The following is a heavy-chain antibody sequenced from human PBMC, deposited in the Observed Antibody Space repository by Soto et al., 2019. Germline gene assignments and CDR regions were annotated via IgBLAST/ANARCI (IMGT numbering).Heavy chain of an antibody. D-gene: IGHD6-13*01. CDR1: GGSISSSNW. CDR3: ASSPIAAAPAGYFDY. J-gene: IGHJ4*02. CDR2: IYHSGST. Sequence: QVQLQESGPGLVKPSGTLSLTCAVSGGSISSSNWWSWVRQPPGNGLEWIGEIYHSGSTNYNPSLKSRFTISVDKSKNQFSLKLSSVTTADTAVYYCASSPIAAAPAGYFDYWGQGTLVTVSS. V-gene: IGHV4-4*02.